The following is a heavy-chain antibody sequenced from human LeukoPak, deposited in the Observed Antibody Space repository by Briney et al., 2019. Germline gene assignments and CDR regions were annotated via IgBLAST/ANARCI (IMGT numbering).Heavy chain of an antibody. CDR2: INHSGST. CDR1: GGSFSGYY. J-gene: IGHJ2*01. D-gene: IGHD6-6*01. V-gene: IGHV4-34*01. CDR3: ARQKTARPPWYFDL. Sequence: PSETLSLTCAVYGGSFSGYYWSWIRQPPGKGLEWIGEINHSGSTNYNPSLKSRVTISVDTSKNQFSLKLSSVTAADTAVYYCARQKTARPPWYFDLWGRGTLVTVSS.